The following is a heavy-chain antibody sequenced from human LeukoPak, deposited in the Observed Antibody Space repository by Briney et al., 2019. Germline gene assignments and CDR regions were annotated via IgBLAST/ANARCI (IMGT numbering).Heavy chain of an antibody. CDR2: IYHSGST. J-gene: IGHJ4*02. V-gene: IGHV4-59*12. Sequence: SETLSLTCTVSGGSISSYYWSWIRQPPGKGLEWIGYIYHSGSTNYKPSLKSRVTISVDTSKNQFSLKLSSVTAADTAVYYCAREILSAEDYYDSSGFDYWGQGTLVTVSS. CDR1: GGSISSYY. D-gene: IGHD3-22*01. CDR3: AREILSAEDYYDSSGFDY.